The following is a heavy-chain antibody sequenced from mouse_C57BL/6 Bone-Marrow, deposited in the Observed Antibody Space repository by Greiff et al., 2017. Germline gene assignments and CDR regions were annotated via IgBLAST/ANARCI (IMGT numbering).Heavy chain of an antibody. CDR3: AREGSSFDY. CDR1: GYTFTNYW. Sequence: QVQLKESGAELVRPGTSVKMSCKASGYTFTNYWIGWAKQRPGHGLEWIGDIYPGGGYTNYNEKFKGKATLTADKYSSTAYMQFSSLTSEDSAIYYCAREGSSFDYWGQGTTLTVSS. V-gene: IGHV1-63*01. CDR2: IYPGGGYT. J-gene: IGHJ2*01.